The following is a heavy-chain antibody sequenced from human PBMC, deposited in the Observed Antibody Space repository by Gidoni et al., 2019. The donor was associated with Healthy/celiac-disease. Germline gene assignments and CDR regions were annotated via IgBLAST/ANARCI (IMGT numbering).Heavy chain of an antibody. D-gene: IGHD2-8*01. J-gene: IGHJ4*02. CDR3: ARYCTNGVCPIDY. V-gene: IGHV4-34*01. CDR1: GGSFSGYY. Sequence: QVQLQQWGAGLLKPSETLSLTCAVHGGSFSGYYWSWIRQPPGKGLEWIGEINHSGSTNYNPSLKSRVTISVDTSKNQFSLKLSSVTAADTAVYYCARYCTNGVCPIDYWGQGTLVTVSS. CDR2: INHSGST.